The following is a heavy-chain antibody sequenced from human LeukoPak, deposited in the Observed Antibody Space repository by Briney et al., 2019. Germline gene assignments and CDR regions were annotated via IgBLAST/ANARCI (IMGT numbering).Heavy chain of an antibody. CDR3: ARVNPSGSYYYFDY. CDR2: IYYSGST. Sequence: SETLSLTCNVSGGSISNYYWSWIRQPPGKGLEWIGYIYYSGSTNYNPSLKSRVTMSVDTSKNQFSLKLSSVTAADTAVYFCARVNPSGSYYYFDYWGQGTLVTVPS. CDR1: GGSISNYY. J-gene: IGHJ4*02. D-gene: IGHD1-26*01. V-gene: IGHV4-59*01.